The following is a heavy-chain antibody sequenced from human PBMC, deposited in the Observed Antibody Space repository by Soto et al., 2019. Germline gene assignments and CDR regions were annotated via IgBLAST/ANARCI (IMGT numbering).Heavy chain of an antibody. Sequence: QVQLQESGPGLVKPSETLSLTCTVSGGSISSYYWSWIRQPPGKGLEWIGYIYYSGSTNYNPSLRCRVTISVDTSKNQVSLQLSSVTAADTAVYYCARLLWSRGDWFDPWGQGTLVTVSS. J-gene: IGHJ5*02. V-gene: IGHV4-59*08. D-gene: IGHD3-10*01. CDR3: ARLLWSRGDWFDP. CDR1: GGSISSYY. CDR2: IYYSGST.